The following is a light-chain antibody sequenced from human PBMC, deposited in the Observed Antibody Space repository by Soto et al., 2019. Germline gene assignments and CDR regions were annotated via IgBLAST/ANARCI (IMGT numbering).Light chain of an antibody. V-gene: IGKV3-20*01. CDR1: QSVSSSY. J-gene: IGKJ1*01. CDR3: QQYGSSSWK. Sequence: EIVMTQSPATLSVSPVEIATLSFSSSQSVSSSYLAWYQQKPGQAPRLLIYGASSRATGIPDRFSGSGSGTDFTLTISRLEPEDFAVYYCQQYGSSSWKCGQGTKGDI. CDR2: GAS.